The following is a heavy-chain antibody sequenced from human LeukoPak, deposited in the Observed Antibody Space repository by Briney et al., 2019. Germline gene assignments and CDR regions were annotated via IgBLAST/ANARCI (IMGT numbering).Heavy chain of an antibody. V-gene: IGHV4-39*01. D-gene: IGHD3-3*01. J-gene: IGHJ3*02. CDR1: GGSISSSSYY. Sequence: SETLSLTCTVSGGSISSSSYYWGWIRQPPGKGLEWIGSIYYSGSTYYNPSLKSRVTISVDTSKNQFSLKLSSVTAADTAVYYCARGGGYDFWSGYYQYPDAFDIWGQGTMVTVSS. CDR3: ARGGGYDFWSGYYQYPDAFDI. CDR2: IYYSGST.